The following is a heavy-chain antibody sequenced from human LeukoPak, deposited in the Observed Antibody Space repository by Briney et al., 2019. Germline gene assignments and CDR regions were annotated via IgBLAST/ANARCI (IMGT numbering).Heavy chain of an antibody. Sequence: SQTLSLTCAISGDSVSSNSAAWNWIRQSPSRGLEWLGRTYYRSKWYNDYAVSVKSRITINPDTSKNRFSLQLNSVTPEDTAVYYCARDGSRIAVAGTSGWFDPWGQGTLVTVSS. CDR1: GDSVSSNSAA. V-gene: IGHV6-1*01. J-gene: IGHJ5*02. CDR3: ARDGSRIAVAGTSGWFDP. CDR2: TYYRSKWYN. D-gene: IGHD6-19*01.